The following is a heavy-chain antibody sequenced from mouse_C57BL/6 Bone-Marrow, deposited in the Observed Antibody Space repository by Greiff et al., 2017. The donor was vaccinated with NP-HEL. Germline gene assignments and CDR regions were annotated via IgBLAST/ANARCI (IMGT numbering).Heavy chain of an antibody. CDR1: GFNIKDDY. J-gene: IGHJ3*01. CDR3: TIWFQAWFAY. D-gene: IGHD2-2*01. Sequence: EVQLKQSGAELVRPGASVKLSCTASGFNIKDDYMHWVKQRPEQGLEWIGWIDPENGDTEYASKFQGKATITADTSSNTAYLQLSSLSSEDTAVYYCTIWFQAWFAYWGQGTLVTVSA. CDR2: IDPENGDT. V-gene: IGHV14-4*01.